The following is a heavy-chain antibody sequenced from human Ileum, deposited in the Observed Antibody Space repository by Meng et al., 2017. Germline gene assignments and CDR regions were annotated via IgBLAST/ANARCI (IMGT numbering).Heavy chain of an antibody. Sequence: QGQLVQSGAEVKKPGASVKVSCKASGYIFTRYGIGWVRQAPGQGLEWMGWISAYSGNTKYAHKLQGRVTMTTDTSTSTAYMELRNLRSDDTAVYYCARDTVGTTLGDYWGQGTLVTVSS. CDR3: ARDTVGTTLGDY. CDR1: GYIFTRYG. CDR2: ISAYSGNT. D-gene: IGHD4-23*01. V-gene: IGHV1-18*01. J-gene: IGHJ4*02.